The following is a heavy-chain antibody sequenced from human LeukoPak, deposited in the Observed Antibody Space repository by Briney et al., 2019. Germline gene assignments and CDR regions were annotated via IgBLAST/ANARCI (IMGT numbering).Heavy chain of an antibody. CDR1: GGSISSGSYY. CDR3: ARAYSSYDFWSGYNDYYYYYMDV. J-gene: IGHJ6*03. D-gene: IGHD3-3*01. V-gene: IGHV4-61*02. CDR2: IYTSGST. Sequence: SQTLSLTCTVSGGSISSGSYYWRWIRQPAGTGLEWIGRIYTSGSTNYNPSLKSRVTISVDTSKNQFSLKLSSVTAADTAVYYCARAYSSYDFWSGYNDYYYYYMDVWGKGTTVTVSS.